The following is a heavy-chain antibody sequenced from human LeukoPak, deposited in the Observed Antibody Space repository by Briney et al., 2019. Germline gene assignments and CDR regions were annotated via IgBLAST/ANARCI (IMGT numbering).Heavy chain of an antibody. CDR2: ISYDGSNK. V-gene: IGHV3-30*04. CDR3: AREGRDGYNSCGAFDI. Sequence: GGSLRLSCAASGFTFSNYAMHWVRQAPGKGLEWVAVISYDGSNKYYADSVKGRFTISRDNSKNTLYLQMNSLRAEDTAVYYCAREGRDGYNSCGAFDIWGQGTMVTVSS. CDR1: GFTFSNYA. D-gene: IGHD5-24*01. J-gene: IGHJ3*02.